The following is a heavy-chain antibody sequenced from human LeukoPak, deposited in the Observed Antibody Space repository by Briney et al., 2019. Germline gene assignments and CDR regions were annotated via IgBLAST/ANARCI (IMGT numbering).Heavy chain of an antibody. J-gene: IGHJ4*02. Sequence: SETLSLTCTVSGGSISSYYWSWNRQPPGKGLEWIGYIYYSGSTNYNPSLKSRVTISVNTSKNQFSLKLRSVTAADTAVYYCARVTGYVIEDYFDYWGQGTLVTVSS. CDR2: IYYSGST. V-gene: IGHV4-59*01. D-gene: IGHD3-22*01. CDR1: GGSISSYY. CDR3: ARVTGYVIEDYFDY.